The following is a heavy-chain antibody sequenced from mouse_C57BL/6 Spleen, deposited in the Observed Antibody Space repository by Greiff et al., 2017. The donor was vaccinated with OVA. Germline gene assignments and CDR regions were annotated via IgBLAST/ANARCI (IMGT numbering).Heavy chain of an antibody. CDR1: GYTFTSYW. V-gene: IGHV1-59*01. Sequence: QVQLQQPGAELVRPGTSVKLSCKASGYTFTSYWMHWVKQRPGQGLEWIGVIDPSDSYTNYNQKFKGKATLTVDTSSSTAYMQLSSLTSEDSAVYYCARQAGLYYFDYWGQGTTLTVSS. CDR2: IDPSDSYT. J-gene: IGHJ2*01. D-gene: IGHD3-3*01. CDR3: ARQAGLYYFDY.